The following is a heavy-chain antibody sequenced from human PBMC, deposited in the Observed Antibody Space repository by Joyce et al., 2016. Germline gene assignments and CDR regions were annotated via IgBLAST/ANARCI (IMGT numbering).Heavy chain of an antibody. D-gene: IGHD3-10*01. CDR1: GGSRSGYY. J-gene: IGHJ1*01. Sequence: QVQLQEWGAGLLKPSETLSLTCAVYGGSRSGYYWRWIRQAPGMGLEWIGEVNDRGRTNYNPSLKSRATTSMDTSKNQFSLRLTTVTAADTAVYFCARARRGIILARGEMGEYLQHWGRGTVVIVSS. CDR3: ARARRGIILARGEMGEYLQH. V-gene: IGHV4-34*01. CDR2: VNDRGRT.